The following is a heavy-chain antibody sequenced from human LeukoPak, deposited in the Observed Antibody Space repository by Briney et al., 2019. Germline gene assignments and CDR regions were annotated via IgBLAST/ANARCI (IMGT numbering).Heavy chain of an antibody. CDR2: ISSSSSYI. CDR1: GFTLSSYS. Sequence: GGSLRLSCAASGFTLSSYSMNWVRQAPGKGLEWVSYISSSSSYIYYADSVKGRFTISRDNAKNTLYLQMNSLRAEDTAVYYCAREPYYYGSGSYNDYWGQGTLVTVSS. V-gene: IGHV3-21*05. CDR3: AREPYYYGSGSYNDY. D-gene: IGHD3-10*01. J-gene: IGHJ4*02.